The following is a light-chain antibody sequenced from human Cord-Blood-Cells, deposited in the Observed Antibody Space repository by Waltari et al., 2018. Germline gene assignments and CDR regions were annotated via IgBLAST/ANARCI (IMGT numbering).Light chain of an antibody. J-gene: IGKJ1*01. CDR1: QSLLHSNGSNY. CDR3: MQALQTPRT. Sequence: DIVMPQAPLSLPVTHGEPASISCRSSQSLLHSNGSNYLAWYLQKPGQSPQLLIYLGSTRASGVPDRFSGSGSGTDFTLKISRVEAEDVGVYYCMQALQTPRTFGQGTKVEIK. V-gene: IGKV2-28*01. CDR2: LGS.